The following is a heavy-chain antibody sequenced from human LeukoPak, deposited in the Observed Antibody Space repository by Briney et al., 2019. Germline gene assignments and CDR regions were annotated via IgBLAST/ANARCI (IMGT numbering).Heavy chain of an antibody. D-gene: IGHD2-15*01. CDR1: GGSISSGDYY. J-gene: IGHJ4*02. CDR2: IYYSGST. CDR3: ARAQIASKVDY. Sequence: SETLSLTCSVSGGSISSGDYYWSWIRQPSGEGLEWIGYIYYSGSTFYNPSLRSRVAISVDTSKNRFSLRLTSVTAADTAVYYCARAQIASKVDYWGQGTLVTVSS. V-gene: IGHV4-30-4*01.